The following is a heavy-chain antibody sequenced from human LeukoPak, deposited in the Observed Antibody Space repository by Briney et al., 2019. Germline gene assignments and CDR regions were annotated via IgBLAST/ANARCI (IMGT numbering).Heavy chain of an antibody. D-gene: IGHD1-26*01. CDR3: TRSPSGTYYRYFDY. J-gene: IGHJ4*02. Sequence: ASVKVSCKAAGYTFTNYGINWVRQAPGQGLEWVAWISAYNGSTNYAQILQGRVTVTTDTSTSTAYMELRSLRSDDTAVYHCTRSPSGTYYRYFDYWGQGTLVTVSS. CDR1: GYTFTNYG. V-gene: IGHV1-18*01. CDR2: ISAYNGST.